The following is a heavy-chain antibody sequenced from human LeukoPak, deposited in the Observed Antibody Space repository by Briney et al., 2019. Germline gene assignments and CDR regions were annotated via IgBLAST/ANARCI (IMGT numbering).Heavy chain of an antibody. Sequence: SETLSLTCAVYGGSFSGYYWSWIRQPPGKGLEWIGEINHSGSTNYNPSLKSRVTVSVDTSKNQFSLKLSSVTAADTAVYYCARGCNVVVPAANYYMDVWGKGTTVTVSS. D-gene: IGHD2-2*01. CDR3: ARGCNVVVPAANYYMDV. CDR1: GGSFSGYY. CDR2: INHSGST. V-gene: IGHV4-34*01. J-gene: IGHJ6*03.